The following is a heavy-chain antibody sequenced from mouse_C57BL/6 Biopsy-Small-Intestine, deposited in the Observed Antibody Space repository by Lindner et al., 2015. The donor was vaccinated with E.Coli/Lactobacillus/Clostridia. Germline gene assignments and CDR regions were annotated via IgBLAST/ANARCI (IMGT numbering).Heavy chain of an antibody. J-gene: IGHJ4*01. V-gene: IGHV10-3*01. D-gene: IGHD2-3*01. CDR1: GFTFNTYA. CDR3: VREGKDGYRGAMDY. CDR2: IRTKSNNYAT. Sequence: VQLQESGGGLVQPKGSLKLSCAASGFTFNTYAMHWVRQAPGKGLEWVARIRTKSNNYATYYADSVKDRFTISRDDSQSMLCLQMNNLKTEDTAMYYCVREGKDGYRGAMDYWGQGTSVTVSS.